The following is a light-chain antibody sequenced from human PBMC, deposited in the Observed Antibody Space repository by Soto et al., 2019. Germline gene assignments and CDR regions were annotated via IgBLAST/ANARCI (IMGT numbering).Light chain of an antibody. J-gene: IGLJ1*01. CDR3: CSYAGGSNV. Sequence: QSVLTQPASVSGSPGQSITISCTGTSSDVGGHNSVSWYRQDPGKAPKLMIYDVSNRPSGVSDRFSGSKSGNTASLTISGLQIEDEADYFCCSYAGGSNVFGAGTKVTVL. CDR2: DVS. V-gene: IGLV2-14*01. CDR1: SSDVGGHNS.